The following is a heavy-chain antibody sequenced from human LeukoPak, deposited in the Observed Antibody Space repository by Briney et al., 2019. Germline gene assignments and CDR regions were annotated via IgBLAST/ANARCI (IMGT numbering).Heavy chain of an antibody. J-gene: IGHJ4*02. V-gene: IGHV4-34*01. CDR3: ARSSYCSSTSCHRHFDY. CDR1: GGSFSGYY. Sequence: SETLSLTCAVYGGSFSGYYWSWIRQPPGKGLEWIGEINHSGSTNYNPSLKSRVTISVDTSKNQFSLKLSSVTAADTAVYYRARSSYCSSTSCHRHFDYWGQGTLVTVSS. D-gene: IGHD2-2*01. CDR2: INHSGST.